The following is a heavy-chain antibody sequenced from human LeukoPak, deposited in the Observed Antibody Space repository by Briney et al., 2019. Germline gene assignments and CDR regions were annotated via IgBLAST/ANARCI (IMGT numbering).Heavy chain of an antibody. CDR1: GLAFSTYW. D-gene: IGHD2-15*01. CDR2: IKQDGSEK. J-gene: IGHJ4*02. Sequence: GGSLRLSCAASGLAFSTYWMSWVRQAPGKGLEWVANIKQDGSEKYYVDSVKGRLTISRDNAKNSLYLQMNSLRAEDTAVYYCARSSGYCSGGSCYRDYWGQGTLVTVSS. CDR3: ARSSGYCSGGSCYRDY. V-gene: IGHV3-7*05.